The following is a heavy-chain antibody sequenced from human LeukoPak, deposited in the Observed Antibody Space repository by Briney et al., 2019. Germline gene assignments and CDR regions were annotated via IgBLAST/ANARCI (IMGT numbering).Heavy chain of an antibody. CDR1: GGTCSSYA. CDR3: ARGIAAAGTGYLPFDY. D-gene: IGHD6-13*01. Sequence: GSSVKVSCKASGGTCSSYAIGWVRQAPGQGLEWVGGIIPIFGTANYAQKFQGRVTITTDESTSTAYMELSSLRSEDTAVYYCARGIAAAGTGYLPFDYWGQGTLVTVSS. V-gene: IGHV1-69*05. J-gene: IGHJ4*02. CDR2: IIPIFGTA.